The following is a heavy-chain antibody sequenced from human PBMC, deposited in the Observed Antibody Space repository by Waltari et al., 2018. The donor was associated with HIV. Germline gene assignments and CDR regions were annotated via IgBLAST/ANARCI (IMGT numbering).Heavy chain of an antibody. Sequence: QVQLQESGPGLVQPSETLSLTCTVSGASVTTGIYYWSWIRQPTGKGLEWLGYVFYSGSTNYNPSLHSRVTISLDTSKNLFSLSLTSVTAADTALYYCARTNWDDAFDIWGQGTMVIVSS. V-gene: IGHV4-61*01. D-gene: IGHD1-1*01. CDR1: GASVTTGIYY. CDR3: ARTNWDDAFDI. J-gene: IGHJ3*02. CDR2: VFYSGST.